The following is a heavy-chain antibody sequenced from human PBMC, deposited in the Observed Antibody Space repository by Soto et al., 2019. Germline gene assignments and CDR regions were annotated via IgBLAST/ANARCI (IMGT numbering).Heavy chain of an antibody. CDR3: GKGKELGVVRYGLDA. CDR2: FGGDENYT. J-gene: IGHJ6*02. D-gene: IGHD3-3*01. V-gene: IGHV3-74*01. Sequence: GGSLRLSCGASGFSVKRYWMHWVRQAPGKGLVWLSRFGGDENYTDYADSVRSRFTISRDIAKNTIYLQMNSLRAEDTAVYYCGKGKELGVVRYGLDAWGQGTTVTVSS. CDR1: GFSVKRYW.